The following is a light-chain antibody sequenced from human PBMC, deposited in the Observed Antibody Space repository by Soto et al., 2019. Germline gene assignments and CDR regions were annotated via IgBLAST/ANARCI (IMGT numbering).Light chain of an antibody. Sequence: QSALTQPASVSGSPGQSITISCTGTSSDVGGYIYVSWYQQHPGKAPKLMIYEVSNRPSGVSNRFSGSKSGNTASLTISGHQAEDEADYYCSSYTSSDTLYVFGTGTKLTVL. CDR2: EVS. V-gene: IGLV2-14*01. CDR1: SSDVGGYIY. CDR3: SSYTSSDTLYV. J-gene: IGLJ1*01.